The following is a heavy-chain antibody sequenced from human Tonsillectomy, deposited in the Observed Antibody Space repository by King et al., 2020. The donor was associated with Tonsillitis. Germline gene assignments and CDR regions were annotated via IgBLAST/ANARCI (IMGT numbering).Heavy chain of an antibody. D-gene: IGHD6-6*01. V-gene: IGHV1-2*02. CDR1: GYSFIGYY. CDR2: INPNSGGT. CDR3: ARKQFGGMGTYYYIDV. Sequence: QLVQSGAEVKKPGASVKVSCKASGYSFIGYYMHWVRQAPGQGLEWMGWINPNSGGTNYVQKFQGRVTMTRDTSISTVYMELSRLRYDDTAVYYCARKQFGGMGTYYYIDVWGKGTTVTVSS. J-gene: IGHJ6*03.